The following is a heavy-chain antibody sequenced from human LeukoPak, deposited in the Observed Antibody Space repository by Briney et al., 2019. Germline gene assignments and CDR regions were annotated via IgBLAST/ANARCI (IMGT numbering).Heavy chain of an antibody. Sequence: QTGGSLRLSCAASGFTFSSYAMSWVRQAPGKGLEWVSAISGSGGSTYYADSVKGRFTISRDNSKNTLYLQMNSLRAEDTAVYYCTRGNPNIMRGRDPFDIWGQGTMVTVSS. CDR3: TRGNPNIMRGRDPFDI. CDR2: ISGSGGST. J-gene: IGHJ3*02. CDR1: GFTFSSYA. V-gene: IGHV3-23*01. D-gene: IGHD1-14*01.